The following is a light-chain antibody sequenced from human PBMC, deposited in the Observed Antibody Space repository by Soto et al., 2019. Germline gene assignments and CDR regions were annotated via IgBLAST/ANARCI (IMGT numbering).Light chain of an antibody. CDR3: SSYKRTSRVYV. V-gene: IGLV2-14*01. CDR1: SSDVGDYEY. Sequence: QSVLTQPASVSGSPGQSITISCTGTSSDVGDYEYVSWYQQHPGKGPKLMIYEVSNRTSGVANRFSGSKSGNTASLTISGLQAEDETEYFCSSYKRTSRVYVFGTGTKLTVL. CDR2: EVS. J-gene: IGLJ1*01.